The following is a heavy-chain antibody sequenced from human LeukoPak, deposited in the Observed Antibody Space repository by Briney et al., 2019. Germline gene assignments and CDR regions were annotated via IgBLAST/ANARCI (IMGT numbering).Heavy chain of an antibody. D-gene: IGHD3-10*01. CDR2: TSSDGSNK. V-gene: IGHV3-30-3*01. CDR3: AGLYGSGINYKDY. J-gene: IGHJ4*02. CDR1: GFTFNNFA. Sequence: GMSLRLSCAASGFTFNNFARHWFRQAPGRGQEWVAVTSSDGSNKFYAASVKGRFTISRDNSKNTVYLQMSTLRAEDTALYYCAGLYGSGINYKDYWGQGTLVTVYS.